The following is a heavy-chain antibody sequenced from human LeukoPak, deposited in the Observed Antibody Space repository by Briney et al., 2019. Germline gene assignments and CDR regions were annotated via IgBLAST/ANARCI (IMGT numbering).Heavy chain of an antibody. Sequence: ASVKVSCKASGYTFTGYYIHWVRQAPGQGLEWMGWINANSGATKYAQKFQGRVTMTRDTSISTAYMELSRLGSDDTAVHYCAVITWIQNFDYWGQGTLVTVSS. CDR3: AVITWIQNFDY. CDR2: INANSGAT. J-gene: IGHJ4*02. V-gene: IGHV1-2*02. D-gene: IGHD5-18*01. CDR1: GYTFTGYY.